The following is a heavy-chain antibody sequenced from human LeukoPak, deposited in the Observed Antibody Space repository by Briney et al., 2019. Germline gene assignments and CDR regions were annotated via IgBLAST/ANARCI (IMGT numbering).Heavy chain of an antibody. Sequence: GGSLRLSCAASGFTFSSCAMSWVRQAPGKGLEWVSAISGSGGSTYYADSVKGRFTISRDNSKNTLYLQMNSLRAEDTAVYYCAKAGYGDSFFDYWGQGTLVTVSS. CDR3: AKAGYGDSFFDY. J-gene: IGHJ4*02. D-gene: IGHD4-17*01. CDR1: GFTFSSCA. CDR2: ISGSGGST. V-gene: IGHV3-23*01.